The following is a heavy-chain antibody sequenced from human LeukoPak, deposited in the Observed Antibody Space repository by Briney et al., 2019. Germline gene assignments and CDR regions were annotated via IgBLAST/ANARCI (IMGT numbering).Heavy chain of an antibody. CDR2: INQDGSEK. V-gene: IGHV3-7*01. Sequence: GGSLRLSCAASVLTFSSYWMCWVRQAPEKGLEWVASINQDGSEKYYVDSVKGRFTISRDNAKNSLYLQMNSLRAEDTAVYYCARDHQSYCSSTSCYDFDYWGQGTLVTVSS. CDR3: ARDHQSYCSSTSCYDFDY. CDR1: VLTFSSYW. D-gene: IGHD2-2*01. J-gene: IGHJ4*02.